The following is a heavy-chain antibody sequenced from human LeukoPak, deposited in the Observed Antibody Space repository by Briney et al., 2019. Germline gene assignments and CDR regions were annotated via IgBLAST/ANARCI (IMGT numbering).Heavy chain of an antibody. J-gene: IGHJ1*01. CDR1: GGTFSSYA. Sequence: ASVKVSCKASGGTFSSYAISWVRQAPGQGLEWMGRIIPILGIANYAQKFQGRVTITADKSTSTAYMELSSLRSEDTAVYYCARGSKGGRAQGDGYNSNFQHWGQGTLVTVSS. D-gene: IGHD1-1*01. V-gene: IGHV1-69*04. CDR3: ARGSKGGRAQGDGYNSNFQH. CDR2: IIPILGIA.